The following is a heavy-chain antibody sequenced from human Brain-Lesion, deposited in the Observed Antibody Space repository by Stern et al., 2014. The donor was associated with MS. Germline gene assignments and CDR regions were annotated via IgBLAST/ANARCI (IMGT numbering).Heavy chain of an antibody. Sequence: QLVESGGDLVQPGRSLRLSCAAFGFTFDDYAMHWVRQAPGKGLEWVAGISWNSGTIGYADSVKGRFTTSRDNAYSSLYLQMNSLRPEDTALYYCARDITGSSAYFAYWGQGTLVTVSS. CDR1: GFTFDDYA. V-gene: IGHV3-9*01. CDR2: ISWNSGTI. CDR3: ARDITGSSAYFAY. J-gene: IGHJ4*02. D-gene: IGHD1-14*01.